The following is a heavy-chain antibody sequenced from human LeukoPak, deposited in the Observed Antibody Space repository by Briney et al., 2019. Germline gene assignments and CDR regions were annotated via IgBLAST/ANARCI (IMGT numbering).Heavy chain of an antibody. CDR2: INPNSGGT. CDR3: ARVGSYSSSWYFDYYYGMDV. CDR1: GYTFTGYY. J-gene: IGHJ6*02. Sequence: GASVKVSCTASGYTFTGYYMHWVRQAPGQGLEWMGWINPNSGGTNYAQKFQGRVTMTRDTSISTAYMELSRLRSDDTAVYYCARVGSYSSSWYFDYYYGMDVWGQGTTVTVSS. D-gene: IGHD6-13*01. V-gene: IGHV1-2*02.